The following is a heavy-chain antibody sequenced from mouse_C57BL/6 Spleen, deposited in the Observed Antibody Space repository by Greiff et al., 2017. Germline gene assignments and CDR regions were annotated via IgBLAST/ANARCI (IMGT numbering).Heavy chain of an antibody. D-gene: IGHD2-13*01. CDR3: ARGENGNGDYNYIDY. V-gene: IGHV1-55*01. CDR2: IYPGSGST. Sequence: QVQLQQPGAELVKPGASVKMSCKASGYTFTSYWITWVKQRPGQGLEWIGDIYPGSGSTNYNQKFKSKATLTVDTSSSTAYMQLSSLTSEDSAVYYCARGENGNGDYNYIDYWGQGTTVTVSA. CDR1: GYTFTSYW. J-gene: IGHJ2*01.